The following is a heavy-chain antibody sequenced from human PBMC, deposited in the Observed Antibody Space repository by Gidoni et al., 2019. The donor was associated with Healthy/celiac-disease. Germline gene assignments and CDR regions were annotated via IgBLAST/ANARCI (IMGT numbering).Heavy chain of an antibody. V-gene: IGHV3-23*01. CDR3: AKPGEDPYFDY. D-gene: IGHD7-27*01. Sequence: EEQLLESGGGLVQPGGSLRLSCAASGFPFSSYAMSWVRQAPGKGLEWVSAISGSGGSTYYAASVKGRFTISRDNSKNTLYLQMNSLRAEDTAVYYCAKPGEDPYFDYWGQGTLVTVSS. J-gene: IGHJ4*02. CDR1: GFPFSSYA. CDR2: ISGSGGST.